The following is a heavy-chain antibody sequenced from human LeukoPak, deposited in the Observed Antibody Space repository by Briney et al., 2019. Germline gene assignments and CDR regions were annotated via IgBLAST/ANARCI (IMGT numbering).Heavy chain of an antibody. D-gene: IGHD2-2*01. V-gene: IGHV3-30-3*01. J-gene: IGHJ4*02. CDR1: GFTFSSYA. CDR3: ARGCSSTSCYAGGDY. Sequence: GGSLRLSCAASGFTFSSYAMHWVHQAPGKGLEWVAVISYDGSNKYYADSVKGRFTISRDNSTNTLYLQMNSLRAEDTAVYYCARGCSSTSCYAGGDYWGQGTLVTVSS. CDR2: ISYDGSNK.